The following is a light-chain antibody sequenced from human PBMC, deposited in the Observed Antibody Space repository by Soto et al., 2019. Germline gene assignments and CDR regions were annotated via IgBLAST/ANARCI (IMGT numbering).Light chain of an antibody. CDR3: QQYANSPIT. CDR2: GAS. V-gene: IGKV3-20*01. Sequence: RAIQFVSSRSLAWYQQKLGQAPRLLIYGASNRATGTPGRFSASGSGTDFTLTITPLEPEDFAVYFCQQYANSPITFGQGTRLEIK. J-gene: IGKJ5*01. CDR1: QFVSSRS.